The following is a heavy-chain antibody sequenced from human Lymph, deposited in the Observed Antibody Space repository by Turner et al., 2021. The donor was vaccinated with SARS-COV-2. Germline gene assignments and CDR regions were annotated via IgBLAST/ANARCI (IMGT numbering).Heavy chain of an antibody. J-gene: IGHJ3*02. CDR2: RWYDGSNK. Sequence: QVQLVESGGGVVQPGRSLRLSCAASGFTFSNYGIHWVRQAPGKGLEWVAVRWYDGSNKYYADSVKVRFTISRDNSKNTLYLQMNSLRAEDTAVYYCAREGYFYDTSRAFDIWGQGTMVTVSS. CDR3: AREGYFYDTSRAFDI. CDR1: GFTFSNYG. V-gene: IGHV3-33*01. D-gene: IGHD3-22*01.